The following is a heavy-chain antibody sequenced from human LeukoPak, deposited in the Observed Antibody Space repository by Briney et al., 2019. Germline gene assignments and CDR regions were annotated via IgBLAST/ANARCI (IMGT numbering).Heavy chain of an antibody. CDR3: ARGGAYGTAGDFDY. Sequence: SETLSLTCTVSGGSISNYYWSWIRQPPGKGLEWVGYISYSGSTRYNPSLKSRLTMFVDTSNNQLSLKLSSVTAADTAVYYCARGGAYGTAGDFDYWGQGTLVTVSS. J-gene: IGHJ4*02. CDR2: ISYSGST. D-gene: IGHD1-14*01. CDR1: GGSISNYY. V-gene: IGHV4-59*12.